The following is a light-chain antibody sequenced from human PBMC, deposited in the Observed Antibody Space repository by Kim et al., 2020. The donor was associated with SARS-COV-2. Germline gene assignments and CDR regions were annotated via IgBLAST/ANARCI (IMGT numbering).Light chain of an antibody. CDR3: QQYNTWPPFT. Sequence: EILMKQSPATMSVSPGERATLSCRASQSVSSNVAWYQQKPGQAPRLLIYGASTRATDIPAKFSGSGSGTEFTLTISSLQSEDFAVYYCQQYNTWPPFTFGGGTKVDIK. CDR2: GAS. V-gene: IGKV3-15*01. J-gene: IGKJ4*01. CDR1: QSVSSN.